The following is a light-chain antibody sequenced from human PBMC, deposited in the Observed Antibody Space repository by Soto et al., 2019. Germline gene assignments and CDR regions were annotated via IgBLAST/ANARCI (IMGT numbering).Light chain of an antibody. CDR3: QQSYGTPLT. V-gene: IGKV1-39*01. CDR2: AAS. Sequence: DMEMTQSPSSLSASVGDRVTITCRASQSISNYLNWYQHKPGKIPKLLIYAASSLQSGVPTRYSASGSGTDVTLTINSLEIADFATCYYQQSYGTPLTFGGGTNIEIK. J-gene: IGKJ4*01. CDR1: QSISNY.